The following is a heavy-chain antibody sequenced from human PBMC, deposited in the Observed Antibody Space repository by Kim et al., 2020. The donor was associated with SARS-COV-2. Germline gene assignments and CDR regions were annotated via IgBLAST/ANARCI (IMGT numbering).Heavy chain of an antibody. J-gene: IGHJ3*02. V-gene: IGHV3-53*01. Sequence: YTDSVKGRFTISRDNSKNTLYLQMNSLRAEDTAVYYCARSSRAGIDAFDIWGQGTMVTVSS. D-gene: IGHD6-13*01. CDR3: ARSSRAGIDAFDI.